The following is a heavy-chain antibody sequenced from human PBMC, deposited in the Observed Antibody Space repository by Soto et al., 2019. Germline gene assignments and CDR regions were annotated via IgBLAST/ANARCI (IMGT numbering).Heavy chain of an antibody. D-gene: IGHD4-17*01. Sequence: QVQLVESGGGVVQPGRSLRLSCAASGFTFSSYGMHWVRQAPGKGLEWVAVIWYDGSNKYYADSVKGRFTISRDNSKNTLYLQMNSLRAEDTAVYYCARDDYSDYVFGIWGQGTMVTVSS. CDR2: IWYDGSNK. J-gene: IGHJ3*02. CDR1: GFTFSSYG. CDR3: ARDDYSDYVFGI. V-gene: IGHV3-33*01.